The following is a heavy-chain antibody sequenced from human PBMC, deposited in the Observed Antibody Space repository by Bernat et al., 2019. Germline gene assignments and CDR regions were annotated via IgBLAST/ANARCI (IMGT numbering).Heavy chain of an antibody. Sequence: QVQLVESGGGVVQPGGSLRLSCAASGFTFSSYGMHWVRQAPGKGLEWVAFIRYDGSNKYYADSVKGRFTISRDNSKNTLYLQMNSLRAEDTAVYYCAKDYRAQSVAGTASDYWGQGTLVTVSS. CDR1: GFTFSSYG. V-gene: IGHV3-30*02. D-gene: IGHD6-19*01. CDR2: IRYDGSNK. J-gene: IGHJ4*02. CDR3: AKDYRAQSVAGTASDY.